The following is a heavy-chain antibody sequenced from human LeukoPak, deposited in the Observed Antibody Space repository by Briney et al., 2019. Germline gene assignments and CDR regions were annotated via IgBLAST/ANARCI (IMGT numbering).Heavy chain of an antibody. V-gene: IGHV4-4*07. CDR3: ARNRGYSYGYFYDF. CDR2: IYTNGNT. D-gene: IGHD5-18*01. CDR1: GGSISNSY. J-gene: IGHJ4*02. Sequence: SETLSLTCTVSGGSISNSYWSWIRQPAGKGLELIGRIYTNGNTNYNPSLKSRVTMSIDTSKNQFSLNLSSVTAADTAVYYCARNRGYSYGYFYDFWGQGTLVTVSS.